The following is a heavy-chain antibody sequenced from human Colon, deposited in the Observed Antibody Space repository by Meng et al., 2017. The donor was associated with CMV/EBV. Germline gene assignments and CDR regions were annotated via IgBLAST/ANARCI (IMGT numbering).Heavy chain of an antibody. CDR1: GYSISSGYY. CDR2: IYHSGST. D-gene: IGHD3-16*01. J-gene: IGHJ6*02. CDR3: ARVWGRGGLTNGLDV. Sequence: SETLSLTCTVSGYSISSGYYWGWIRQPPGKGLEWIGSIYHSGSTYYNPSLKSRVTISVDTSKNQFSLKLSSVTAADTAVYYCARVWGRGGLTNGLDVWGQGTTVTVSS. V-gene: IGHV4-38-2*02.